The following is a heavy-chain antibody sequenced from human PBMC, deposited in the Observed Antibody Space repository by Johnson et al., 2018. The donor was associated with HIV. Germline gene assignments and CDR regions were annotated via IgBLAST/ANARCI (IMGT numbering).Heavy chain of an antibody. Sequence: VQLVESGGGLVQPGRSLRLSCAASGFTFDDYAMHWVRQAPGKGLEWVSGISWNSGSIGYADYVKGRFTISRDNAKNSLYLQMNSLRAEDTAVYYCARGSLSGSPDIWGQGTMVTVSS. J-gene: IGHJ3*02. CDR3: ARGSLSGSPDI. CDR2: ISWNSGSI. V-gene: IGHV3-9*01. CDR1: GFTFDDYA. D-gene: IGHD1-26*01.